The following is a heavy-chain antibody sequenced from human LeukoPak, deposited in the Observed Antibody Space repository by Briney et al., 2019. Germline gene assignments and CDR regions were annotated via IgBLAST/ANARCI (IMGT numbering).Heavy chain of an antibody. Sequence: SETLSLTCAVSDDSFSSHYWTWIRQPPGKGLEWIGYISYIGSTNYNPSLKSRVTTSIDTSKNQFSLKLTSVTAADTAVYYCARDLVTVTKGFDIWGQGTMVSVSS. CDR1: DDSFSSHY. CDR2: ISYIGST. V-gene: IGHV4-59*11. CDR3: ARDLVTVTKGFDI. J-gene: IGHJ3*02. D-gene: IGHD4-17*01.